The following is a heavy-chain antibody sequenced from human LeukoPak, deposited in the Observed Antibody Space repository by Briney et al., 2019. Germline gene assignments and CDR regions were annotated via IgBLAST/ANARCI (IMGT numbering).Heavy chain of an antibody. D-gene: IGHD2-2*02. J-gene: IGHJ5*02. CDR1: GGSISSSSYY. V-gene: IGHV4-39*01. Sequence: SETLSLTCTVSGGSISSSSYYWGWIRQPPGKGLEWIGSIYYSGSTYYNPSLKSRVTISVDTSKNQFSLKLSSVTAADTVVYYCARQGLVPAAIRHGFDPWGQGTLVTVSS. CDR3: ARQGLVPAAIRHGFDP. CDR2: IYYSGST.